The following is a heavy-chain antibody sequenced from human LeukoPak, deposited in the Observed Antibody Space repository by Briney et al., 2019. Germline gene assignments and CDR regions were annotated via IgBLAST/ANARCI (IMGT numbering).Heavy chain of an antibody. D-gene: IGHD6-13*01. J-gene: IGHJ4*02. V-gene: IGHV3-30-3*01. Sequence: PGGSLRLSCSASGFTFSNYAMYWVRQAPGKGLEWVAVISYRGNNAYYADSMEGRFTVSRDNSKNTLYLQMNSLRAEDTAMYYCSRAPNSGTGSMGGGFDYWGQGTLVTVSS. CDR1: GFTFSNYA. CDR3: SRAPNSGTGSMGGGFDY. CDR2: ISYRGNNA.